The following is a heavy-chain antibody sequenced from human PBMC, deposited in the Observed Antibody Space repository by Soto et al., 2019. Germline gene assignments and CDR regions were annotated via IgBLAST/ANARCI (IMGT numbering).Heavy chain of an antibody. CDR3: ARGYCSSTSGYAATRKKRPAGWFYP. CDR2: ITHSGST. CDR1: GGSFSGYY. J-gene: IGHJ5*02. Sequence: QVQLQQWGAGLLKPSETLSLTCAVYGGSFSGYYWSWIRQPPGKGLEWIGEITHSGSTNYNPSLNSRVTISVDTSKNQFSLNLSSVTAADTAVYYCARGYCSSTSGYAATRKKRPAGWFYPWGQGTLVTVAS. D-gene: IGHD2-2*01. V-gene: IGHV4-34*01.